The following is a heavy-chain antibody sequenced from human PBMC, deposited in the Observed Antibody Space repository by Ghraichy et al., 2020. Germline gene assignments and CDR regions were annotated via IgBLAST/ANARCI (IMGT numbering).Heavy chain of an antibody. Sequence: GESLNISCAASGFTFSSYAMHWVRQAPGKGLEWVAVISYDGSNKYYADSVKGRFTISRDNSKNTLYLQMNSLRAEDTAVYYCARDRGYDLLLFTMIVVVLHPFDYWGQGTLVTVSS. J-gene: IGHJ4*02. D-gene: IGHD3-22*01. CDR3: ARDRGYDLLLFTMIVVVLHPFDY. CDR2: ISYDGSNK. V-gene: IGHV3-30-3*01. CDR1: GFTFSSYA.